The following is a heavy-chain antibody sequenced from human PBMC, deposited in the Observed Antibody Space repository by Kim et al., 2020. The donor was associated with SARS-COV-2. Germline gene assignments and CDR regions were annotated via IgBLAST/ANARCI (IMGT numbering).Heavy chain of an antibody. D-gene: IGHD3-10*01. Sequence: ADTVKGRFTISRDNAKNSLYLQMNSLRAEDTAVYYCARVEGTMVRGVIRYWGQGTLVTVSS. V-gene: IGHV3-21*01. CDR3: ARVEGTMVRGVIRY. J-gene: IGHJ4*02.